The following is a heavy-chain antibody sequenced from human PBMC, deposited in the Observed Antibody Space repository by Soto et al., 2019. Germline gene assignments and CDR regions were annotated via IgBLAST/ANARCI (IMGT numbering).Heavy chain of an antibody. D-gene: IGHD2-15*01. CDR3: ARDLGGWPDY. J-gene: IGHJ4*02. CDR1: GYGFTSYA. CDR2: INAGNGNT. Sequence: ASVKVSWKASGYGFTSYARHWVRQAPGQRLEWMGWINAGNGNTKYSQKFQGRVTITRDTSASTAYMELSSLRSEDTAVYYCARDLGGWPDYWGQGTLVTVSS. V-gene: IGHV1-3*01.